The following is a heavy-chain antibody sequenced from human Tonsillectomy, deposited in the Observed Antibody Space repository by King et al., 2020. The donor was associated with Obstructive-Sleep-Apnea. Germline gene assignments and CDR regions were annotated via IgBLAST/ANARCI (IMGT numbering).Heavy chain of an antibody. V-gene: IGHV3-48*01. CDR2: IIRSVTSV. CDR1: GFTFSSRT. CDR3: ATKEGWYFDL. Sequence: VQLVESGGGLVQPGGSLRLSCAASGFTFSSRTMNWVRQTPGKALEWISYIIRSVTSVYYADSVSGRLTISRENANNSLYLQMEILTVEDTAIYYCATKEGWYFDLWGRGTLVTVSS. J-gene: IGHJ2*01.